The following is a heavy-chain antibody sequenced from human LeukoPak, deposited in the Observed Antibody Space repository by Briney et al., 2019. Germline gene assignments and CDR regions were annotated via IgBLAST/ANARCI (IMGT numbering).Heavy chain of an antibody. CDR1: GFSFSSYT. V-gene: IGHV3-30-3*01. CDR3: AGPYGDYRGDYYYGMDV. Sequence: PGGSLRLSCAASGFSFSSYTMHWVRQAPGKGLEWVAVISNDGSRIFYADSENGRLTISRDNSKNTLYLQMNSLRAEDTAVYYCAGPYGDYRGDYYYGMDVWGQGTTVTVSS. CDR2: ISNDGSRI. J-gene: IGHJ6*02. D-gene: IGHD4-17*01.